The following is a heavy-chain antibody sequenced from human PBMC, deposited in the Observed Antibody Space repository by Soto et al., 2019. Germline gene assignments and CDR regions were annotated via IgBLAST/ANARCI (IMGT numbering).Heavy chain of an antibody. J-gene: IGHJ4*02. Sequence: SETLSLSCTVSGGSISSSSYYWGWIRQPPGKGLEWIGSIYYSGSTYYNPSLKSRVTISVDTSKNQFSLKPSSVTAADTAVYYCARRVDSSGWYAYFDYWGQGTLVTVSS. CDR3: ARRVDSSGWYAYFDY. CDR1: GGSISSSSYY. D-gene: IGHD6-19*01. V-gene: IGHV4-39*01. CDR2: IYYSGST.